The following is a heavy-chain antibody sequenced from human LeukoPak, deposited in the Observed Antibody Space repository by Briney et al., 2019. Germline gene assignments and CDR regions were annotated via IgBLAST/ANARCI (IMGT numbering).Heavy chain of an antibody. Sequence: SVKVSCKASGGTFSSYAISWVRQAPGQGLEWMGRIIPIFGTANYAQKFQGRVTITTDESTSTAYMELSSPRSEDTAVYYCARVSRFLEWYLFDYWGQGTLVTVSS. J-gene: IGHJ4*02. V-gene: IGHV1-69*05. D-gene: IGHD3-3*01. CDR1: GGTFSSYA. CDR3: ARVSRFLEWYLFDY. CDR2: IIPIFGTA.